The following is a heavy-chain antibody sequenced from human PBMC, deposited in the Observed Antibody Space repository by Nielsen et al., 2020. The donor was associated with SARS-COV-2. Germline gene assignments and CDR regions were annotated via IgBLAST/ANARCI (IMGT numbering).Heavy chain of an antibody. Sequence: SETLSLTCAVSGGSVSSNDWWTWVRQSPGKGLEWIGEVSHSGSINYNPSLKSRVTLSMDKSKNQFSLKLSSATAADTAIYYCAREGDCKNGICHIRGMDVWGKGTTVTVSS. J-gene: IGHJ6*03. CDR3: AREGDCKNGICHIRGMDV. D-gene: IGHD2-8*01. CDR2: VSHSGSI. V-gene: IGHV4-4*02. CDR1: GGSVSSNDW.